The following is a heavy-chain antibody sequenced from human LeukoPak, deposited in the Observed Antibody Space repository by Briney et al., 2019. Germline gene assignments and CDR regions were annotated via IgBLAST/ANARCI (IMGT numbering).Heavy chain of an antibody. Sequence: GGSLRLSCAASGFTFSSYGMHWVRQAPGKGLEWVAFIRYDGSNKYYADSVKGRFTISRDNSKNTLYLQMNSLRAEDTAVYYCGKGSYYDSSVKYYYYYMDVWGKGTTVTISS. D-gene: IGHD3-22*01. CDR3: GKGSYYDSSVKYYYYYMDV. J-gene: IGHJ6*03. CDR2: IRYDGSNK. CDR1: GFTFSSYG. V-gene: IGHV3-30*02.